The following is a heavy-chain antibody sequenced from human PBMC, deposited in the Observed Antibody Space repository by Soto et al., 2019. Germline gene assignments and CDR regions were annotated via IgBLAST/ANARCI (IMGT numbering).Heavy chain of an antibody. CDR1: GFTFSSYS. D-gene: IGHD6-6*01. Sequence: EVQLVESGGGLVKPGGSLRLSCAASGFTFSSYSMNWVRQAPGKGLEWVSSISSSSTYIYYADSLKGRFTISRDNAKNSLYRQMNTLRAEATAVYFCARDLWEYSRSNPGFDYWGQGTLVTVSS. CDR3: ARDLWEYSRSNPGFDY. V-gene: IGHV3-21*01. CDR2: ISSSSTYI. J-gene: IGHJ4*02.